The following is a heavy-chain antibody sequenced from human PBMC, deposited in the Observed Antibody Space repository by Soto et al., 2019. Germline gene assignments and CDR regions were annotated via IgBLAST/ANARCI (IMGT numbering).Heavy chain of an antibody. V-gene: IGHV3-23*01. Sequence: EVQLLESGGGVVQPGGSLRLSCVASGFNFKKFAMGWVRQAPGEGLEWVSGISCCGGSTSYADSVKGRFTLARDDSKNTLSLHLNSLRFEDTARYFCAKADGEQWLIPHLDNWGQGTLVTVS. CDR1: GFNFKKFA. D-gene: IGHD6-19*01. CDR2: ISCCGGST. CDR3: AKADGEQWLIPHLDN. J-gene: IGHJ4*02.